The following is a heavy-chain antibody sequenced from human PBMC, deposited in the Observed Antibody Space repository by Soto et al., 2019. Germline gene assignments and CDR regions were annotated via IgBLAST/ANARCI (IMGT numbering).Heavy chain of an antibody. Sequence: QVQLVQSGAEVKKPGSSVKVSCKASGGTFSSYAISWVRQAPGQGLEWMGGIIPIFGTANYAQKFQGRVTITAEDSTSKAYMELSSLRSEDTAVYYCARESTYRASGWQYYFDYWGQGTLVTVSS. CDR1: GGTFSSYA. V-gene: IGHV1-69*01. CDR3: ARESTYRASGWQYYFDY. D-gene: IGHD6-19*01. J-gene: IGHJ4*02. CDR2: IIPIFGTA.